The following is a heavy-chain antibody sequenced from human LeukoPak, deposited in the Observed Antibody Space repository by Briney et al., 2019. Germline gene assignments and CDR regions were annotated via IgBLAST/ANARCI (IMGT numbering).Heavy chain of an antibody. CDR3: ARDRVIVVVPKDY. J-gene: IGHJ4*02. D-gene: IGHD3-22*01. CDR2: ISYDGSNK. Sequence: GRSLRLSCAASGFTFSSYAMHWVRQAPGKGLEWVAVISYDGSNKYCADSVKGRFTISRDNSKNTLYLQMNSLRAEDTAVYYCARDRVIVVVPKDYWGQGTLVTVSS. CDR1: GFTFSSYA. V-gene: IGHV3-30-3*01.